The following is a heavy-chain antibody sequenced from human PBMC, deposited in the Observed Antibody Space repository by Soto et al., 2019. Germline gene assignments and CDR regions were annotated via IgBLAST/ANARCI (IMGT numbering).Heavy chain of an antibody. Sequence: PLSLTCSNSCGCISSADYGLSWIRQPPGKGLEWIGYIYYSGSTYYNPSLKSRVTISVDTSKNQFSLKLSSVTAADTAVYYCARGRDGMDVWGQGTTVTGSS. J-gene: IGHJ6*02. V-gene: IGHV4-30-4*01. CDR3: ARGRDGMDV. CDR2: IYYSGST. CDR1: CGCISSADYG.